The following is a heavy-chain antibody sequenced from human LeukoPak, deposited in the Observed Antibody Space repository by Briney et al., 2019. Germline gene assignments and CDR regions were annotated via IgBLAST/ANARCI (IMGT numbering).Heavy chain of an antibody. Sequence: GGSLRLSCAASGFTFSNYAMSWVRQATGKGLEWVSDISGSGGSTYYGDSVKGRFTISRDNSKNTLYLQMNSLTAEDTAVFYCARELNSGTYYGAFDIWGQGTMVTVSS. D-gene: IGHD1-26*01. J-gene: IGHJ3*02. V-gene: IGHV3-23*01. CDR2: ISGSGGST. CDR1: GFTFSNYA. CDR3: ARELNSGTYYGAFDI.